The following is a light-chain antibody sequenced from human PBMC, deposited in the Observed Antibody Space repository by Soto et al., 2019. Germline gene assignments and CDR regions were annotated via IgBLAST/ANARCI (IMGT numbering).Light chain of an antibody. CDR1: QDISNY. CDR3: QESYSTTWT. V-gene: IGKV1-33*01. Sequence: DIPMTQSPSSLSASVGDRVTITCQASQDISNYLDWYQQKPGKVPKLLIYDASNLETGVPSRFSGSGSGTEFTLTISSLQPDDFATYSCQESYSTTWTFGQGTKVDIK. J-gene: IGKJ1*01. CDR2: DAS.